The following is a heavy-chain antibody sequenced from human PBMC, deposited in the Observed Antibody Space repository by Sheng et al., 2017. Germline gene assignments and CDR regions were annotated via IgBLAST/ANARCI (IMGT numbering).Heavy chain of an antibody. CDR3: VKHGYCHGDICRYLDY. D-gene: IGHD2-15*01. CDR1: GFTFSSFP. J-gene: IGHJ4*02. V-gene: IGHV3-23*04. CDR2: VSGTIGNT. Sequence: EVQLVESGGGLVQPGGSLRLSCAASGFTFSSFPMTWVRQTPGKGLEWVATVSGTIGNTYYPDSVKGRFTISRDNSKDTLYLQLNGLGAEDTAVYYCVKHGYCHGDICRYLDYWGQGILVT.